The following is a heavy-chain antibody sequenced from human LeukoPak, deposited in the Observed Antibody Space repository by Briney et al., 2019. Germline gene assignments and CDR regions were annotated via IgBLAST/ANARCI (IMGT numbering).Heavy chain of an antibody. V-gene: IGHV1-46*01. CDR1: GYFFTSYY. Sequence: ASVKVSCKASGYFFTSYYMHWVRQAPGQGLEWMGIIDPSGGSTNYAQKFQGRITMTRDTSTSTVYMELSSLRSEDTAIYYCASLGSGSSPIIDFDYWGQGTLVTVSS. CDR2: IDPSGGST. D-gene: IGHD3-10*01. CDR3: ASLGSGSSPIIDFDY. J-gene: IGHJ4*02.